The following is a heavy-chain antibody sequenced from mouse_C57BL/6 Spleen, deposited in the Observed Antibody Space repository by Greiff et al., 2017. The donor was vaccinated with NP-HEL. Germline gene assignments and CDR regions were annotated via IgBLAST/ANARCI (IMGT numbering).Heavy chain of an antibody. Sequence: VQLQQSGAELVRPGASVTLSCKASGYTFTDYEMHWVKQTPVHGLEWIGAIDPETGGTAYNQKFKGKAILTADKSSSTAYMELRSLTSEDSAVYYCTVDSSGDGAWFAYWGQGTLVTVSA. J-gene: IGHJ3*01. V-gene: IGHV1-15*01. D-gene: IGHD3-2*02. CDR3: TVDSSGDGAWFAY. CDR1: GYTFTDYE. CDR2: IDPETGGT.